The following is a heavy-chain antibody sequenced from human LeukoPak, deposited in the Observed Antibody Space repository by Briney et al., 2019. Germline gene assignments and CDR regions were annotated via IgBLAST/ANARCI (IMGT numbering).Heavy chain of an antibody. Sequence: GGSLRLSCAASGFTFSSYAMSWVRQAPGKGLEWVSAISGSGGSTHYADSVKGRFTISRDNSKNTLYLQMNSLRAEDTAVYYCAKARTAYSSSSRDFDYWGQGTLVTVSS. V-gene: IGHV3-23*01. CDR3: AKARTAYSSSSRDFDY. CDR1: GFTFSSYA. CDR2: ISGSGGST. D-gene: IGHD6-6*01. J-gene: IGHJ4*02.